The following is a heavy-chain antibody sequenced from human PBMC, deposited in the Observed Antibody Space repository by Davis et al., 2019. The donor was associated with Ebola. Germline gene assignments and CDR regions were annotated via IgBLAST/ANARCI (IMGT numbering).Heavy chain of an antibody. D-gene: IGHD3-22*01. Sequence: AASVKVSCKASGYTFTSYDINWVRQATGQGLEWMGWMNPNSGNTGYAQKFQGRVTMTRNTSISTAYMELSSLRSDDTAVYYCARDSFDYYDTSGYYLWGQGTLVTVSS. CDR1: GYTFTSYD. CDR3: ARDSFDYYDTSGYYL. CDR2: MNPNSGNT. V-gene: IGHV1-8*01. J-gene: IGHJ4*02.